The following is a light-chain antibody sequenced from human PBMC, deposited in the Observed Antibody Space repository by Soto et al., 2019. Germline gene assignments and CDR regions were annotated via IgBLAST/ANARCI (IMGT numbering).Light chain of an antibody. CDR2: AAS. Sequence: DIQMTQSPSSLSASVGARVTITCRASQTISSYLNWYQQKPGKAPKLLIYAASSLQSGVPSRFSGRGSGTAFTITISSLQPEDFATYYCQQTYSTPFPLGPGTTVDIK. J-gene: IGKJ3*01. V-gene: IGKV1-39*01. CDR1: QTISSY. CDR3: QQTYSTPFP.